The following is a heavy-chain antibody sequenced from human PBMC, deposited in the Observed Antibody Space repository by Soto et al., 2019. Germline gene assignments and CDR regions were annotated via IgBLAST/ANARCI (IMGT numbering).Heavy chain of an antibody. Sequence: EVQLVETGGGLIQPGGSLRLSCSASGFIVSPYYMTWVRQAPGKGLEWVSVTYSVGSTYYADSVKGRFTISRDTSENTLTLQMHSLRVDDTAVYYCAEGRTWGDCDYWGKGTLVTVSS. CDR3: AEGRTWGDCDY. CDR1: GFIVSPYY. V-gene: IGHV3-53*02. J-gene: IGHJ4*02. D-gene: IGHD3-16*01. CDR2: TYSVGST.